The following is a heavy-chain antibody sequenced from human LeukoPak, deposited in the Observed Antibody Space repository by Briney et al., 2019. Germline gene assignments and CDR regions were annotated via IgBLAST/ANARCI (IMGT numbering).Heavy chain of an antibody. Sequence: ESGPTLVNPTQTLTLTCTFSGFSLSTSGMCVSWIRQPPGKALEWLARIDWDDDKYYSTSLKTRLTISKDTSKNQVVLTMTNMDPVDTATYYCARIRRDRGDGYREFDYWGQGTLVTVSS. D-gene: IGHD5-24*01. CDR3: ARIRRDRGDGYREFDY. V-gene: IGHV2-70*11. CDR2: IDWDDDK. CDR1: GFSLSTSGMC. J-gene: IGHJ4*02.